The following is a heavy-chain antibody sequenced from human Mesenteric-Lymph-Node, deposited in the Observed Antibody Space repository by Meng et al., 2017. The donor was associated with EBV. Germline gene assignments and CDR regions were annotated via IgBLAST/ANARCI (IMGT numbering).Heavy chain of an antibody. J-gene: IGHJ4*02. Sequence: VQVVELGVGSVKHGGSLRLSDSVSGFTFSCYSLNWVRQAPGKGLEWVSSIGSSGGYIYYADSVKGRFTISRDNAKNSLYLQMNSLRAEDTAVYYCARDYYGGDYWGQGTLVTVSS. CDR2: IGSSGGYI. V-gene: IGHV3-21*03. D-gene: IGHD3-10*01. CDR3: ARDYYGGDY. CDR1: GFTFSCYS.